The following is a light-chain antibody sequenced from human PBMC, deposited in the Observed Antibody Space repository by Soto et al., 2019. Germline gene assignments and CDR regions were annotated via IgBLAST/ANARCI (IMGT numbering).Light chain of an antibody. CDR2: KAS. CDR3: QQYNSYLWT. CDR1: QSISSW. J-gene: IGKJ1*01. V-gene: IGKV1-5*03. Sequence: DIQMTQSPSTLSASVGDRVTINCRASQSISSWLAWYQQKPGKAPKLLIYKASSLESGVPSRFSGSGSGTEFTLTISSLQPDDFATYYCQQYNSYLWTVGQGTKVEIK.